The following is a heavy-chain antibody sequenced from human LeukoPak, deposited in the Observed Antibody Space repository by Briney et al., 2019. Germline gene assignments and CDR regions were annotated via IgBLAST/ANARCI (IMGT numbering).Heavy chain of an antibody. CDR1: GGSISSYY. J-gene: IGHJ6*03. CDR3: ARVVSSVYYYMDA. D-gene: IGHD2/OR15-2a*01. CDR2: IYTSGST. Sequence: SETLSLTCTVSGGSISSYYWSWIRQPAGKGLEWIGRIYTSGSTNYNPSLQSRVTISMDTSKSQVSLRLRSVTAADTAVYYCARVVSSVYYYMDAWGKGTSVTVSS. V-gene: IGHV4-4*07.